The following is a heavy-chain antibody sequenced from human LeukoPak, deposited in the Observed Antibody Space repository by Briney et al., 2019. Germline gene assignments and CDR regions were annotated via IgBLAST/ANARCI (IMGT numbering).Heavy chain of an antibody. Sequence: GGSLGLSCPALGFPFSSYPMSWAPQAPGKGLEWVSSISSSSSYIYYADSVKGRFTISRDNAKNSLYLQMNSLRAEDTAVYYCARENGGLSDYWGQGTLVTVSS. J-gene: IGHJ4*02. V-gene: IGHV3-21*01. CDR1: GFPFSSYP. D-gene: IGHD2-8*01. CDR2: ISSSSSYI. CDR3: ARENGGLSDY.